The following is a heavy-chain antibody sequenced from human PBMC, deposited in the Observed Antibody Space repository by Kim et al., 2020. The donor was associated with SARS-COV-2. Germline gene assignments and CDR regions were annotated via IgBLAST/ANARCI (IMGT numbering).Heavy chain of an antibody. V-gene: IGHV4-59*13. Sequence: SETLSLTCTVSGGSISSYYWSWIRQPPGKGLEWIGYIYYSGSTNYNPSLKSRVTISVDTSKNQFSLKLSSVTAADTAVYYCARSPMVRGVINDAFDIWGQGTMVTVSS. CDR2: IYYSGST. CDR1: GGSISSYY. D-gene: IGHD3-10*01. J-gene: IGHJ3*02. CDR3: ARSPMVRGVINDAFDI.